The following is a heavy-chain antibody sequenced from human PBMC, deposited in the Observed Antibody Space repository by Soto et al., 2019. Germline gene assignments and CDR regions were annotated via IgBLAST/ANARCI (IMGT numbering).Heavy chain of an antibody. V-gene: IGHV4-4*07. CDR3: VRDGTKTLRDWFDP. D-gene: IGHD1-1*01. CDR2: IYATGTT. CDR1: GASISGFY. J-gene: IGHJ5*02. Sequence: SETLSLTCTVSGASISGFYWSWIRKSAGKGLEWIGRIYATGTTDYNPSLKSRVMMSVDTSKKQFSLKLRSVTAADTAVYYCVRDGTKTLRDWFDPWGQGMSVTVYS.